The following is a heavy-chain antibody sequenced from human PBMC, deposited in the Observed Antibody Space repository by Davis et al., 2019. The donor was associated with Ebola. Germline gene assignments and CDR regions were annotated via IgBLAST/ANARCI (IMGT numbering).Heavy chain of an antibody. Sequence: MPSETLSLTCTVSGGSISTYYWSWIRQPPGKGLEWIGYISSTGNTSYNPSLRSRVTTSIDSSKNQFSLRLSSVTAADTAVYYCARDPTTFGVVSNYAAYDAFDVWGQGTMVTVSS. V-gene: IGHV4-59*01. J-gene: IGHJ3*01. D-gene: IGHD3-3*01. CDR2: ISSTGNT. CDR1: GGSISTYY. CDR3: ARDPTTFGVVSNYAAYDAFDV.